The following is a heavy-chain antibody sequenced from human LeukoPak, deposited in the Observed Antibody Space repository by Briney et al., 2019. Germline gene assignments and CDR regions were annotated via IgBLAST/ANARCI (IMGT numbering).Heavy chain of an antibody. D-gene: IGHD3-22*01. J-gene: IGHJ4*02. Sequence: GGSLRLSCAASGFTFSSYAMNWVRQAPGKGLEWVSGISGSGGGTYYADSVKGRFTISRDNFKNTLYLQMNSLRAEDTAVYYCAKGTYYYESDMDYGGQGTLLTVPS. CDR2: ISGSGGGT. V-gene: IGHV3-23*01. CDR3: AKGTYYYESDMDY. CDR1: GFTFSSYA.